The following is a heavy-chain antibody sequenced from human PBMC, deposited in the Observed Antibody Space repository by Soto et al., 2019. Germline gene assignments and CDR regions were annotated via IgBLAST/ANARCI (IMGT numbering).Heavy chain of an antibody. V-gene: IGHV3-23*01. Sequence: EVRLLESGGGLVQPGGSLRLSCAASGFSFSSYAMSWVRQVPGKGLEWASTFENVADNTHYADSVKGRFTISRDTSKNTLFLQMNSLRGEDTAVYYCAKGRETGSSAKFSFDDWGPGKQGTV. J-gene: IGHJ4*02. CDR2: FENVADNT. D-gene: IGHD3-9*01. CDR1: GFSFSSYA. CDR3: AKGRETGSSAKFSFDD.